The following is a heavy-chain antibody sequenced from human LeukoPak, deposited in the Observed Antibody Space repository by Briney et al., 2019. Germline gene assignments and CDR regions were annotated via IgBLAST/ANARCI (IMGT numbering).Heavy chain of an antibody. CDR2: IIPILGIA. V-gene: IGHV1-69*04. CDR3: ARVDSSGYFDY. D-gene: IGHD3-22*01. CDR1: GGTFSSYA. J-gene: IGHJ4*02. Sequence: ASVKVSCKASGGTFSSYAISWVRHAPGQGLEWMGRIIPILGIANYAQKFQGRVTITADKSTSTAYMELSSLRSEDTAVYYCARVDSSGYFDYWGQGTLVTVST.